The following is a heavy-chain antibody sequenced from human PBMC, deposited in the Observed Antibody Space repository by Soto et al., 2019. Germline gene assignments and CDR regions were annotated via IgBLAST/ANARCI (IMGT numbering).Heavy chain of an antibody. CDR3: ARRYGSAIDY. V-gene: IGHV4-4*02. Sequence: SETLSLTCAVSGGSISTSNLWTWVRQPPGKGLEWIGEIYHSGSTNYNPSLKSRVTISVDKSKNQFSLKLNSVTAADTAVYYCARRYGSAIDYWGQGTLVTVSS. J-gene: IGHJ4*02. CDR2: IYHSGST. CDR1: GGSISTSNL. D-gene: IGHD1-26*01.